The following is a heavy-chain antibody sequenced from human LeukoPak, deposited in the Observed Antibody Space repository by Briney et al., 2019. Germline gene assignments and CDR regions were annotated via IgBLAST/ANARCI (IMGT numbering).Heavy chain of an antibody. CDR2: ISAYNGNT. V-gene: IGHV1-18*01. CDR3: ARALWYYDFWSGYCPFDY. CDR1: GYTFTSYG. Sequence: KVSCXXSGYTFTSYGISWVRQAPGQGLEWMGWISAYNGNTNYAQKLQGRVTMTTDTSTSTAYMELRSLRSDDTAVYYCARALWYYDFWSGYCPFDYWGQGTLVTVSS. J-gene: IGHJ4*02. D-gene: IGHD3-3*01.